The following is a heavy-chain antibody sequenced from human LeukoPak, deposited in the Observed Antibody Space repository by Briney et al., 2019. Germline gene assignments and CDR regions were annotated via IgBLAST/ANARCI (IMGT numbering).Heavy chain of an antibody. CDR3: ATHVSSYYYYMDV. CDR1: GFTFSGYA. CDR2: ISGSGGST. J-gene: IGHJ6*03. V-gene: IGHV3-23*01. D-gene: IGHD1-26*01. Sequence: GGSLRLSCAASGFTFSGYAMSWVRQAPGKGLEWVSAISGSGGSTYYADSVKGRFTISRDNSKNTLYLQMNSLRAEDTAVYYCATHVSSYYYYMDVWGKGTTVTVSS.